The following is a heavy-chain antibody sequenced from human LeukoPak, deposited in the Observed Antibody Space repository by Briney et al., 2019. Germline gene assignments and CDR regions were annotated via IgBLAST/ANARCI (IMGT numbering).Heavy chain of an antibody. Sequence: GGSLSLSCATSGFTFSDSWMSWFRQAPGKGLEWVGRIKSKTDGGTTDYAAPVKGRFTISRDDSKNTLYLQMNSLKTEDTAVYYCTTRSYDYVWGSYRYWGQGTLVTVSS. CDR2: IKSKTDGGTT. J-gene: IGHJ4*02. CDR1: GFTFSDSW. CDR3: TTRSYDYVWGSYRY. V-gene: IGHV3-15*01. D-gene: IGHD3-16*02.